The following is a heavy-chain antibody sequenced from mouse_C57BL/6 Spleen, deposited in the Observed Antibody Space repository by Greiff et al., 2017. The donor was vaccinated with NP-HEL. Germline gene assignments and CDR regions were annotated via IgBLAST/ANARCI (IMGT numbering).Heavy chain of an antibody. CDR2: ISSGSSTI. J-gene: IGHJ2*01. V-gene: IGHV5-17*01. Sequence: DVHLVESGGGLVKPGGSLKLSCAASGFTFSDYGMHWVRQAPEKGLEWVAYISSGSSTIYYAETVKGRFTISRDNAKNTLFLQMTSLRSEDTAMYYCATLYYDYDYASFDYWGQGTTLTVSS. CDR1: GFTFSDYG. D-gene: IGHD2-4*01. CDR3: ATLYYDYDYASFDY.